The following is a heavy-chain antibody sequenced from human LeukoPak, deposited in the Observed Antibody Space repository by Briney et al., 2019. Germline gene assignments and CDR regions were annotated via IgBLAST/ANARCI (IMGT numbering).Heavy chain of an antibody. D-gene: IGHD3-10*01. Sequence: GGSLRLSCAASGFTFSSYSMNWVRQAPGKGLEWVSSISSSSSYIYYADSVKGRFTISRDNAKHSLYLQMNSLRAEDTAVYYCARDLRFGELSEYYFDYWGQGTLVTVSS. CDR1: GFTFSSYS. J-gene: IGHJ4*02. CDR3: ARDLRFGELSEYYFDY. CDR2: ISSSSSYI. V-gene: IGHV3-21*01.